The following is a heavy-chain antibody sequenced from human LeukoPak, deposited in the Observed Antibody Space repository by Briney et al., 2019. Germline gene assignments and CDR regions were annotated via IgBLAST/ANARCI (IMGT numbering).Heavy chain of an antibody. CDR3: ARSGMVRGVITNWFDP. J-gene: IGHJ5*02. V-gene: IGHV6-1*01. D-gene: IGHD3-10*01. Sequence: SQTLSLTCAISGDSVSSNSAAWNWIRQSPSRGLEWLGRTYYRSKWYNDYAVSVKSRITINPDTSKNQFSLQLNSVTPEDTAVYYCARSGMVRGVITNWFDPWGQGTLVTVSS. CDR1: GDSVSSNSAA. CDR2: TYYRSKWYN.